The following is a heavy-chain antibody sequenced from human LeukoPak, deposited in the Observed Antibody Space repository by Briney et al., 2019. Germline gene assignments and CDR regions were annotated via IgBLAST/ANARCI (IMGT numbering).Heavy chain of an antibody. CDR3: ARADVYYDFWSGRLDP. J-gene: IGHJ5*02. CDR1: GYSFTSYD. CDR2: MNPNSGNT. D-gene: IGHD3-3*01. V-gene: IGHV1-8*01. Sequence: GASVTVSCKASGYSFTSYDIKWVRQATGQGLEWMGWMNPNSGNTGYAQKVQGRVTMTRNTSISTAYMELSSLRSEDTAVYYCARADVYYDFWSGRLDPWGQGTLVTVSS.